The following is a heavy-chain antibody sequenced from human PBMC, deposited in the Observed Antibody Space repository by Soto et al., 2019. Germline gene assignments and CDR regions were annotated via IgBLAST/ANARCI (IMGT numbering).Heavy chain of an antibody. Sequence: GGSLRLSCAASGFTFSSYSMNWVRQAPGKGLEWVSYISSSSSTIYYADSVKGRFTISRDNAKNTLSLQMNSLRDEATALYYLPTGSYDDFWICYSYVATAMVPTIYFDYWGQGTLVTVSS. V-gene: IGHV3-48*02. CDR3: PTGSYDDFWICYSYVATAMVPTIYFDY. CDR2: ISSSSSTI. J-gene: IGHJ4*02. D-gene: IGHD3-3*01. CDR1: GFTFSSYS.